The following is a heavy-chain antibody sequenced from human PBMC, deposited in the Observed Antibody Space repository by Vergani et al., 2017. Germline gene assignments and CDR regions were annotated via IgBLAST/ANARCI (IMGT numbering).Heavy chain of an antibody. CDR1: GFTFGDYA. J-gene: IGHJ6*02. V-gene: IGHV3-33*06. CDR2: IWYDGSNK. Sequence: VQLVESGGGLVQPGRSLRLSCTASGFTFGDYAMSWFRQAPGKGLEWVAVIWYDGSNKYYADSVKGRFTISRDNSKNTLYLQMNSLRAEDTAVYYCAKGYYYYYYGMDVWGQGTTVTVSS. CDR3: AKGYYYYYYGMDV.